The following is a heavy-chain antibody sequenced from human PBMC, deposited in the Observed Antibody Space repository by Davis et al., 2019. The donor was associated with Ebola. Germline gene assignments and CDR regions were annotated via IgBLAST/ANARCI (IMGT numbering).Heavy chain of an antibody. CDR3: ARDHHIAVAGAPGY. CDR2: ISAYNGNT. CDR1: GDTFRTYT. V-gene: IGHV1-18*01. D-gene: IGHD6-19*01. Sequence: ASVKVSCKASGDTFRTYTVAWVRQAPGQGLEWMGWISAYNGNTNYAQKLQGRVTMTTDTSTSTAYMELRSLRSDDTAVYYCARDHHIAVAGAPGYWGQGTLVTVSS. J-gene: IGHJ4*02.